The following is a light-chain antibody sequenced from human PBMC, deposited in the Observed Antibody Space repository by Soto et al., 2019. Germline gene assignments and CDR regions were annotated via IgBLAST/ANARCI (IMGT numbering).Light chain of an antibody. J-gene: IGKJ4*01. V-gene: IGKV1-39*01. Sequence: DIQMTQSPSSLSASVGDRVTITCRASQSISIYLNWYQQKPGKAPKLLIYGASSLQSGVPSRFSGSGSGTDFTLSITSLQPEDFATYYCQQTSSTPLTFGGGTKVDIK. CDR3: QQTSSTPLT. CDR1: QSISIY. CDR2: GAS.